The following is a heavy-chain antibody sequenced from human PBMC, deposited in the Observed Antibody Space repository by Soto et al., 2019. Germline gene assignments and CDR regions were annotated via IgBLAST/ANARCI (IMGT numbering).Heavy chain of an antibody. J-gene: IGHJ6*02. Sequence: EVQLVESGGGWVQPGGSLRLSCAASGFKFSNYWMTWVRQAPGEGLEWVASIKKVGSEKYYVDSVKGRFTISRDNTKNSLDLQMNSLRAEDTAVYYCARGHYGMDVWGQGTTVTVSS. V-gene: IGHV3-7*05. CDR3: ARGHYGMDV. CDR1: GFKFSNYW. CDR2: IKKVGSEK.